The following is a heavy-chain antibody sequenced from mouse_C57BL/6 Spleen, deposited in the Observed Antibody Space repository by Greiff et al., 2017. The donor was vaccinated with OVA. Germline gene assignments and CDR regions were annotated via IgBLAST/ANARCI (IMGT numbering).Heavy chain of an antibody. J-gene: IGHJ3*01. Sequence: EVMLVESEGGLVQPGSSMKLSCTASGFTFSDYYMAWVRQVPEKGLEWVANINYDGSSTYYLDSLKSRFIISRDNAKNILYLQMSSLKSEDTATYYCARGHYYGSSYEFAYWGQGTLVTVSA. CDR1: GFTFSDYY. CDR3: ARGHYYGSSYEFAY. D-gene: IGHD1-1*01. V-gene: IGHV5-16*01. CDR2: INYDGSST.